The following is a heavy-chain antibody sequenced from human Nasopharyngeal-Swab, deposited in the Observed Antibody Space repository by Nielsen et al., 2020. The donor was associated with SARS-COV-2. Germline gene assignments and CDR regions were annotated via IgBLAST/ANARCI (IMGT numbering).Heavy chain of an antibody. D-gene: IGHD3-22*01. V-gene: IGHV3-21*01. CDR2: ISSSSSYI. Sequence: GESLKISCAASGFTFSSYSMNWVRQAPGKGLEWVSSISSSSSYIYYADSVKGRFTISRDNSKNTLYLQMNSLRAEDTAVYYCAKEGYYDSSGYYHGGYFDYWGQGTLVTVSS. CDR1: GFTFSSYS. J-gene: IGHJ4*02. CDR3: AKEGYYDSSGYYHGGYFDY.